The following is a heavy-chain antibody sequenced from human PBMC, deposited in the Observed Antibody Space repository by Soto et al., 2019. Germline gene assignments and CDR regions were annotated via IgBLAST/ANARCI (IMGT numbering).Heavy chain of an antibody. CDR1: GGTFSSYA. Sequence: QVQLVQSGAEVKKPGSSVKVSCKASGGTFSSYAISWVRQAPGQGLEWMGGIIPIFGTANYAQKFQGRVTITADESTSTAYMELSSLRSEDTGVYYCARDSPTVTAYYYGMDVWGQGTTVTVSS. V-gene: IGHV1-69*01. J-gene: IGHJ6*02. CDR2: IIPIFGTA. CDR3: ARDSPTVTAYYYGMDV. D-gene: IGHD4-17*01.